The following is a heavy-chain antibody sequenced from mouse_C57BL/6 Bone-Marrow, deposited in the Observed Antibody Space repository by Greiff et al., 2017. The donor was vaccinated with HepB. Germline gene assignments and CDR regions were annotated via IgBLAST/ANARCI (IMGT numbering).Heavy chain of an antibody. CDR1: GFSLTSYG. D-gene: IGHD2-4*01. V-gene: IGHV2-2*01. J-gene: IGHJ4*01. CDR2: IWSGGST. Sequence: VMLVESGPGLVQPSQSLSITCTVSGFSLTSYGVHWVRQSPGKGLEWLGVIWSGGSTDYNAAFISRLSISKDNSKSQVFFKMNSLQADDTAIYYCARYDYDGDYAMDYWGQGTSVTVSS. CDR3: ARYDYDGDYAMDY.